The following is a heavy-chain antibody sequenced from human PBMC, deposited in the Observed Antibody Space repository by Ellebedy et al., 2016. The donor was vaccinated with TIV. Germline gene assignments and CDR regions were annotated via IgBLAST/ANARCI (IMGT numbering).Heavy chain of an antibody. CDR3: ARDDSSGYPRYFDY. D-gene: IGHD3-22*01. CDR1: GFHFSSYD. CDR2: ISSSGSTT. V-gene: IGHV3-48*03. J-gene: IGHJ4*02. Sequence: GESLKISCAASGFHFSSYDVNWFRQAPGRGLEWLSYISSSGSTTKYADSVKGRFTISRDNAKNSLYLQMNSLRAEDTAVYYCARDDSSGYPRYFDYWGQGTLVTVSS.